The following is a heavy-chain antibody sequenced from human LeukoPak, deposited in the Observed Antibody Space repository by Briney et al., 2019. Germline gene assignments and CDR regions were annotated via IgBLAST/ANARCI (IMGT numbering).Heavy chain of an antibody. J-gene: IGHJ4*02. CDR3: ARGTGGGSDLSIFDY. CDR2: IIPILGTA. D-gene: IGHD3-16*01. V-gene: IGHV1-69*13. CDR1: GGTFSNYA. Sequence: SVKVSCKASGGTFSNYAISWVRQAPGQGLEWMGGIIPILGTANNAKQFQGRVTITADESTSTAYMELSSLRSEDTAVYYCARGTGGGSDLSIFDYWGQGTLVTVSS.